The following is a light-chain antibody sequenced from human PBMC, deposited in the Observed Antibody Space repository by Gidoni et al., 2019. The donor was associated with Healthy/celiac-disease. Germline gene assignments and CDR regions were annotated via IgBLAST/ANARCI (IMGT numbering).Light chain of an antibody. CDR2: DAS. V-gene: IGKV3-11*01. CDR3: QQRSNWSWT. Sequence: IVLPQSPATLSLSPGERATLPCRASQSVSSYLAWYQQKPGQAPRLLIYDASNRATGIPARFSGSGSGTDFTLTISSLEPEDFAVYYCQQRSNWSWTFGQGTKVEIK. CDR1: QSVSSY. J-gene: IGKJ1*01.